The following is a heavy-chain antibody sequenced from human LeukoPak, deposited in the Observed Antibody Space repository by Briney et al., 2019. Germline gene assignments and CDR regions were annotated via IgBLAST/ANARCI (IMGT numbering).Heavy chain of an antibody. CDR2: ISSVSSTI. Sequence: PGGSLRLSCAASGFTFSNYEMNWVRQAPGKGLEWVSYISSVSSTIYYADSVKGRFTISRDNAKNSLYLQMNSLRAEDTAVYYCARGIGTGRQPFDYWGQGTLVTVSS. CDR3: ARGIGTGRQPFDY. CDR1: GFTFSNYE. D-gene: IGHD1-1*01. V-gene: IGHV3-48*01. J-gene: IGHJ4*02.